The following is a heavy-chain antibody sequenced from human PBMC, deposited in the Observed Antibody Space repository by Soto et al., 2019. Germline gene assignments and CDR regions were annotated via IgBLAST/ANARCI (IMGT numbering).Heavy chain of an antibody. CDR3: ARVSAPDTPFDI. V-gene: IGHV1-69*13. CDR1: GGTFSSYA. Sequence: GASVKVSCKASGGTFSSYAISWVRQAPGQGLEWMGGIIPIFGTANYAQKFQGRVTITADESTSTAYMELSSLRSEDTAVYYCARVSAPDTPFDIWGQGTMVTVSS. J-gene: IGHJ3*02. CDR2: IIPIFGTA. D-gene: IGHD2-2*02.